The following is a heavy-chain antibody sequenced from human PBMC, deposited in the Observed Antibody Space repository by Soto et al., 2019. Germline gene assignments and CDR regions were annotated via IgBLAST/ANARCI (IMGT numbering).Heavy chain of an antibody. V-gene: IGHV1-18*01. D-gene: IGHD3-10*01. CDR1: GYTFTSYG. CDR2: ISAYNGNT. Sequence: QVQLVQSGAEVKKPGASVKVSCKASGYTFTSYGISWVRQAPGQGLEWKGWISAYNGNTNYAQKLQGRVTMTTDTCTSTAYMELRRLRSDDTAVYYCARKVGDYGFLGGFAPWGQGTLVTVSS. J-gene: IGHJ5*02. CDR3: ARKVGDYGFLGGFAP.